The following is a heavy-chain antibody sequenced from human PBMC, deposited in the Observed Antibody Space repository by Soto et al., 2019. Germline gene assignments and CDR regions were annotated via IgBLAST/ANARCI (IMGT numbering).Heavy chain of an antibody. Sequence: SETLYLTCAVYGGSFSGYYWSWIRQPPGKGLEWMGEINHSGSTNYNPSLKSRGTISVDTSKNQCSRKLSSVTAADTAVYYCARVPIVGTTPYYFDCCGQGTLVTVSS. D-gene: IGHD1-1*01. CDR1: GGSFSGYY. CDR2: INHSGST. V-gene: IGHV4-34*01. CDR3: ARVPIVGTTPYYFDC. J-gene: IGHJ4*02.